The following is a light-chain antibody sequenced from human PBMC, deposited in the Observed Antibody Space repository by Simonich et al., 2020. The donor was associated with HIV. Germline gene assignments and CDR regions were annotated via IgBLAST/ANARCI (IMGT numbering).Light chain of an antibody. CDR2: GAS. V-gene: IGKV3-15*01. Sequence: IVMTQSLASLSVSPGERATLPCRASQSVSSNLAWYQQKAGQAPRLLNYGASTRATGIPARFSGSGSGTDFTLTISSLESEDFAVYYCQQMKTFGQGTKVEIK. CDR3: QQMKT. CDR1: QSVSSN. J-gene: IGKJ1*01.